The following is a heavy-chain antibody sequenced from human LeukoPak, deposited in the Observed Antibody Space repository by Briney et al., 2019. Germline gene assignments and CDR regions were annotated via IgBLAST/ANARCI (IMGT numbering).Heavy chain of an antibody. CDR2: ISGSGGST. Sequence: PGGSLRLSCAASGFTFSSYAMSWVRQAPGKGLEWVSAISGSGGSTYYADSVKGRFTISRDNSKNTLYLQMNSLRAEDTAVYYCAKDIRYYYDSSGYPYYFDYWGQGTLVTVSS. J-gene: IGHJ4*02. CDR3: AKDIRYYYDSSGYPYYFDY. CDR1: GFTFSSYA. V-gene: IGHV3-23*01. D-gene: IGHD3-22*01.